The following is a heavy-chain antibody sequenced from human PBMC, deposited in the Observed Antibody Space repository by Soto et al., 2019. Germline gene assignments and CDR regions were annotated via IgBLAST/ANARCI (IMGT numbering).Heavy chain of an antibody. V-gene: IGHV4-4*02. CDR1: GGSFSRGYW. CDR2: IYDSGTT. CDR3: ARGGGLNTRWYEGGFDS. J-gene: IGHJ4*02. Sequence: QVQLQESGPGLVKPSGTLSLTCAVSGGSFSRGYWWSWVRQPPGKGLEWIGEIYDSGTTNYSPSLKSRVPILVDKSKKQFSLRLRSVSAADTALYFCARGGGLNTRWYEGGFDSWGQGTLVTVSS. D-gene: IGHD6-13*01.